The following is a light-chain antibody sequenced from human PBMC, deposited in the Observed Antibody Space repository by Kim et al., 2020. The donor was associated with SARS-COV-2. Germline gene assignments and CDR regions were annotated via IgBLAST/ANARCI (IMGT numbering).Light chain of an antibody. CDR1: NIGSKS. V-gene: IGLV3-21*04. CDR2: YDS. Sequence: SYELTQPPSVSVAPGKTARITCGGNNIGSKSVHWYQQKPGQAPVLVIYYDSDRPSGIPERFSGSNSGNTSTLTISRVEAGDEADCYCPVWDSSSDHVFGT. J-gene: IGLJ1*01. CDR3: PVWDSSSDHV.